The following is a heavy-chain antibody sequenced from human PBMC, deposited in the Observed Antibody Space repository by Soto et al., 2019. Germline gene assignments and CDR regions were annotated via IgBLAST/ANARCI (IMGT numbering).Heavy chain of an antibody. Sequence: GGSLRLWCAASGFTCNYAWMNWVRQAPGKGLEWVGRIKSKIDGETTDYAASVKGRFTISRDDSKNTVYLQMNSLKTEDTAVYYCTTISNCGSYYGFDYWGQGT. CDR3: TTISNCGSYYGFDY. CDR2: IKSKIDGETT. V-gene: IGHV3-15*07. D-gene: IGHD1-26*01. J-gene: IGHJ4*02. CDR1: GFTCNYAW.